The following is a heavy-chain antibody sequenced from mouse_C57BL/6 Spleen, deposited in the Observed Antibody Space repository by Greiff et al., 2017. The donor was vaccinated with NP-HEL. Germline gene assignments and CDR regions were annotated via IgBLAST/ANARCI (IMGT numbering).Heavy chain of an antibody. CDR2: IHPNSGST. D-gene: IGHD2-2*01. CDR3: AGSTMVTTPFAY. J-gene: IGHJ3*01. CDR1: GYTFTSYW. Sequence: QVQLKQPGAELVKPGASVKLSCKASGYTFTSYWMHWVKQRPGQGLEWIGMIHPNSGSTNYNEKFKSKATLTVDKSSSTAYMQRSSLTSEDSAVYYGAGSTMVTTPFAYWGQGTLVTVSA. V-gene: IGHV1-64*01.